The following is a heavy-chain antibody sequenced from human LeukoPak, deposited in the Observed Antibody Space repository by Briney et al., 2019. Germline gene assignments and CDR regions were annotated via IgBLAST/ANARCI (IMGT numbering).Heavy chain of an antibody. D-gene: IGHD2-21*02. V-gene: IGHV3-30*18. CDR2: ISYDGSNK. CDR3: AKDPATAAEFDY. CDR1: GFTFSSYG. Sequence: PGRSLRLSCAASGFTFSSYGMHWGRQAPGKGLEWVAVISYDGSNKYYADSVKGRFTIARDNSKNTLYLQMSSLRAEDTAVYYCAKDPATAAEFDYWGQGTLVTVSS. J-gene: IGHJ4*02.